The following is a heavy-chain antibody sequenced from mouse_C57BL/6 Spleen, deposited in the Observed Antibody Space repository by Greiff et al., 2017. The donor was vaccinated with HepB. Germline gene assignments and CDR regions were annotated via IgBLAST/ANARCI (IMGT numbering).Heavy chain of an antibody. V-gene: IGHV1-53*01. J-gene: IGHJ4*01. D-gene: IGHD1-1*01. CDR2: INPSIGGT. CDR3: AKGGLYYYGSSYGGDY. Sequence: QVQLQQPGTELVKPGASVKLSCKASGYTFTSYWMHWVKQRPGQGLEWIGNINPSIGGTNYNEKFKSKATLTVDKSSSTAYMQLSSLTSEDSAVYYCAKGGLYYYGSSYGGDYWGQGTSVTVSS. CDR1: GYTFTSYW.